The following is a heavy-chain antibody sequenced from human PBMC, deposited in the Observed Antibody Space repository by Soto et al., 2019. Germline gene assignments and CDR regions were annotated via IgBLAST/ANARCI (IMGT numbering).Heavy chain of an antibody. V-gene: IGHV4-4*07. CDR1: VCSSSIYY. Sequence: SSTXSLTGTVSVCSSSIYYFILIRHPAGKGLEWIGRIYTSGSTNYNPSLKSRVTMSVDTSKNQFSLKLSSVTAADTAVYYCARDIGGYDTLNWLETRGPGTLVKVYS. J-gene: IGHJ5*02. D-gene: IGHD5-12*01. CDR3: ARDIGGYDTLNWLET. CDR2: IYTSGST.